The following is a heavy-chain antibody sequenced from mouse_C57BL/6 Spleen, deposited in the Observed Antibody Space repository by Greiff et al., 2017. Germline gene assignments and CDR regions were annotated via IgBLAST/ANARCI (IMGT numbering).Heavy chain of an antibody. D-gene: IGHD1-1*01. Sequence: QVQLQQPGAELVKPGASVKLSCKASGYTFTSYWMQWVKQRPGQGLEWIGEIDPSDSYTNYNQKFKGKATLTVDTSSSTAYMQLSSLTSEDSAVYYCARRRSSFYYYARDYWGQGASDTAST. CDR1: GYTFTSYW. CDR2: IDPSDSYT. CDR3: ARRRSSFYYYARDY. V-gene: IGHV1-50*01. J-gene: IGHJ4*01.